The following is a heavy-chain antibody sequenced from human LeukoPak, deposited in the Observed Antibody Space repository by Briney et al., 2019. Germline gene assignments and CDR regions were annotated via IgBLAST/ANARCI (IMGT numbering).Heavy chain of an antibody. Sequence: SQTLSLTCTVSGYAITSGGFSWHWLRQSPGKGLEWIGCIYDRGPAYYNPSLTSRFTLSVDRPKNQFFLNVTSLTAADTAVYFCARSRQATGLFNSWGQGTLVVVSS. CDR2: IYDRGPA. J-gene: IGHJ5*01. V-gene: IGHV4-30-2*06. D-gene: IGHD3-10*01. CDR3: ARSRQATGLFNS. CDR1: GYAITSGGFS.